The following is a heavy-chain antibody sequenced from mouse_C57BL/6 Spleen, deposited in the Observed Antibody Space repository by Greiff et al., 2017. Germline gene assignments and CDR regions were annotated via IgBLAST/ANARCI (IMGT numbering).Heavy chain of an antibody. J-gene: IGHJ3*01. CDR1: GFSLTSYG. CDR3: AIYYGSIPFAY. CDR2: IWGGGST. V-gene: IGHV2-9*01. Sequence: VKVVESGPGLVAPSQSLSITCTVSGFSLTSYGVDWVRQPPGKGLEWLGVIWGGGSTNYNSALMSRLSISKDNSKSQVFLKMNSLQTADTAMYYCAIYYGSIPFAYWGQGTLVTVSA. D-gene: IGHD1-1*01.